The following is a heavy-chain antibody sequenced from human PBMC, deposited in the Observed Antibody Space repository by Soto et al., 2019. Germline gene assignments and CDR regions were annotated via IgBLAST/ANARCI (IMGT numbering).Heavy chain of an antibody. D-gene: IGHD2-15*01. CDR2: MNLNSGNT. V-gene: IGHV1-8*01. CDR1: GYTFTSYD. Sequence: GASVKVSCKASGYTFTSYDINWVRQATGQGLEWMGWMNLNSGNTGYAQKFQGRVTMTRNTSISTAYMELSSLRSEDTAVYYCARALYHYCSGGSCYFDGSDNWCEPWGQGTLVTVSS. CDR3: ARALYHYCSGGSCYFDGSDNWCEP. J-gene: IGHJ5*02.